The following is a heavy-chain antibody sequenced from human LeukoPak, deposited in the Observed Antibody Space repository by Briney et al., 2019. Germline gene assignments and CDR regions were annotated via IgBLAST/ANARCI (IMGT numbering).Heavy chain of an antibody. CDR1: GGSFSGYY. Sequence: SETLSLTCTVSGGSFSGYYWSWIRQHPGKGLEWIGYIYYSGSTYYNPSLKSRVTISVDTSKNQFSLKLSSVTAADTAVYYCARVPYDYVWGSYRSSYWGQGTLVTVSS. J-gene: IGHJ4*02. CDR3: ARVPYDYVWGSYRSSY. CDR2: IYYSGST. V-gene: IGHV4-31*03. D-gene: IGHD3-16*02.